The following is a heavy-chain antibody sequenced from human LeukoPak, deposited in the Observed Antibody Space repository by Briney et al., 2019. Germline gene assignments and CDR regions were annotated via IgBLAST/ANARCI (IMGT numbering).Heavy chain of an antibody. J-gene: IGHJ4*02. Sequence: GGSLRLPCAVSGFTFSNFWMSWVRQAPGRGLEWVANIHPEGNEKYHVESVKGRFTISRDNAKNSLFLQMNGLRVEDTAVYYCARGDDFSGDHWGQGTLVTVSS. D-gene: IGHD1-1*01. V-gene: IGHV3-7*04. CDR1: GFTFSNFW. CDR2: IHPEGNEK. CDR3: ARGDDFSGDH.